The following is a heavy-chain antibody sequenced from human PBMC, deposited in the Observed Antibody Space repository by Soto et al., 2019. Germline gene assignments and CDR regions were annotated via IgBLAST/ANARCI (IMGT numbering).Heavy chain of an antibody. Sequence: SVKVSCKASGGTFSSYAISWVRQAPGQGLEWMGGIIPIFGTANYAQKFQGRVTITADESTSTAYMELSSLRSEDTAVYYCAREADYYDSSGYYNFDYWGQGTLVTVSS. CDR2: IIPIFGTA. CDR3: AREADYYDSSGYYNFDY. D-gene: IGHD3-22*01. V-gene: IGHV1-69*13. CDR1: GGTFSSYA. J-gene: IGHJ4*02.